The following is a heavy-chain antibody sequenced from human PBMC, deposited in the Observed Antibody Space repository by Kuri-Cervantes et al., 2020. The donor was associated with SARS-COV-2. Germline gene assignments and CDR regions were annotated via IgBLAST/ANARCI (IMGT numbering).Heavy chain of an antibody. V-gene: IGHV3-30-3*01. CDR2: ISYDGSNK. Sequence: GESLKISCAASGFTFSSYAMHWVRQAPGKGLEWVAVISYDGSNKYYADSVKGRFTISRDNSKNTLYLQMNSLRAEDTAVYYCAKDGDTAMVGVYYYYYMDVWGKGTTVTVSS. CDR1: GFTFSSYA. D-gene: IGHD5-18*01. J-gene: IGHJ6*03. CDR3: AKDGDTAMVGVYYYYYMDV.